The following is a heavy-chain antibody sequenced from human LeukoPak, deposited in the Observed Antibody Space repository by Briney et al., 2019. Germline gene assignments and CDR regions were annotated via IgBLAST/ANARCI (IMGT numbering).Heavy chain of an antibody. V-gene: IGHV5-51*01. CDR3: ARRDGHLAYSLDS. J-gene: IGHJ4*02. CDR2: IYPRDSST. CDR1: GYTFTSYW. Sequence: GESLKISCKGSGYTFTSYWIAWVRHMPGKGLEWVGVIYPRDSSTSYSPSFQGQVTISADRSISTAYLQWSSLKASDAAMYYCARRDGHLAYSLDSWGQGTLVTVSS. D-gene: IGHD3-16*01.